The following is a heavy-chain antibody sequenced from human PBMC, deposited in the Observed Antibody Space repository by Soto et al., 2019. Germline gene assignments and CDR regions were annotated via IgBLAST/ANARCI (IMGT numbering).Heavy chain of an antibody. D-gene: IGHD2-15*01. CDR3: SHTTPSPPCLGANSYHFHS. CDR2: VYWDDDK. V-gene: IGHV2-5*02. Sequence: QITLKESGPTLVKHTQPLTLTCSCSGFSISADAVGVGWFRQPPGKAPEWLAIVYWDDDKRYSPSLKSRLTITTDTPTNPVVLTMTHVAPLHTATYFSSHTTPSPPCLGANSYHFHSCGQGPLVTVSS. CDR1: GFSISADAVG. J-gene: IGHJ4*02.